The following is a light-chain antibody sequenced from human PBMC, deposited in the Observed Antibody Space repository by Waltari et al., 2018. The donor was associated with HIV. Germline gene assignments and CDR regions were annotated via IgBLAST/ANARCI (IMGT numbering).Light chain of an antibody. CDR3: ATEFITGNNFVVV. V-gene: IGLV9-49*01. J-gene: IGLJ2*01. CDR2: GGVGWVVG. CDR1: RASKTHK. Sequence: QPVLTQPPSASASLGASLTLTCAPSRASKTHKVDWYHPRPGKGPRCVLRGGVGWVVGPKGGGIPDRFSVLVSGPRRYLTIKDVQEEDEGDYHCATEFITGNNFVVVFGGGTRLTVL.